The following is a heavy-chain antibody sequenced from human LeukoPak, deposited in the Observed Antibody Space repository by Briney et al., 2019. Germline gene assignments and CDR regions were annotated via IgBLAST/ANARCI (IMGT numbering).Heavy chain of an antibody. CDR1: GYTFTGYY. J-gene: IGHJ3*02. Sequence: ASVKVSCKASGYTFTGYYMHWVRQAPGQGLEWMGWINPNSGGTNYAQKFQGRVTMTRDTSISTAYMELSRLRSDDTAVYYCARDPLYSGYEGAFDIWGQGTMVTVSS. CDR3: ARDPLYSGYEGAFDI. D-gene: IGHD5-12*01. CDR2: INPNSGGT. V-gene: IGHV1-2*02.